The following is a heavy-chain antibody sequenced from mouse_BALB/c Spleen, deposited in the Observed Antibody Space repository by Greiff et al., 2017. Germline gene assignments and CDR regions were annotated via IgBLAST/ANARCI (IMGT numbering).Heavy chain of an antibody. D-gene: IGHD2-1*01. CDR1: GFTFSDYY. V-gene: IGHV5-4*02. Sequence: DVHLVESGGGLVKPGGSLKLSCAASGFTFSDYYMYWVRQTPEKRLEWVATISDGGSYTYYPDSVKGRFTISRDNAKNNLYLQMSSLKSEDTAMYYCARENGNYLYYFDYWGQGTTLTVSS. J-gene: IGHJ2*01. CDR3: ARENGNYLYYFDY. CDR2: ISDGGSYT.